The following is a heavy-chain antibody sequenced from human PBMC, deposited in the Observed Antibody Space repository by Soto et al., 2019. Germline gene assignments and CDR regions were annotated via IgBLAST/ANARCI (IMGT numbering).Heavy chain of an antibody. CDR1: GYSFTSYS. CDR2: IYPGDSDT. D-gene: IGHD6-13*01. J-gene: IGHJ4*02. CDR3: ATLAAADFDY. Sequence: PGDSVKVSCDGSGYSFTSYSSGLVGQMPGKGLDWMGIIYPGDSDTRYSPSFQGQVTISADKSIGTAYLQWSSLKASGTAMYYCATLAAADFDYWGQGALVNVSS. V-gene: IGHV5-51*01.